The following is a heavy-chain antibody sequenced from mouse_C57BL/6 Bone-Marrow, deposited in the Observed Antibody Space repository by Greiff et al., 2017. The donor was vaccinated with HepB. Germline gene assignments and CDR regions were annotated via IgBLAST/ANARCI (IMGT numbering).Heavy chain of an antibody. CDR3: AVIYYGIFYAMDY. V-gene: IGHV1-64*01. Sequence: VQLQQPGAELVKPGASVKLSCKASGYTFTSNWMHWVKQRPGQGLEWIGMIHPNSGSTNYNEKFKSKATLTVDKSSSTAYMQLRSLTSEDSAVYYCAVIYYGIFYAMDYWGQGTSVTVSS. CDR2: IHPNSGST. D-gene: IGHD2-1*01. J-gene: IGHJ4*01. CDR1: GYTFTSNW.